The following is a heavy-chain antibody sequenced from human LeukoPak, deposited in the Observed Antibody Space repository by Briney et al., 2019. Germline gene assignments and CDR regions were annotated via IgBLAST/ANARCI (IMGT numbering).Heavy chain of an antibody. V-gene: IGHV4-39*07. J-gene: IGHJ6*03. CDR3: ARGAADRNNYYYYIDV. CDR2: IYDRGNT. Sequence: SETLSLTCTVTGGSISRSTYYWAWIRQPPGRGLEWIASIYDRGNTYYNPSLKSRFTISVDTSKNQFSLKLTSVTAADTDVYYCARGAADRNNYYYYIDVWGKGTTVTVSS. CDR1: GGSISRSTYY. D-gene: IGHD1/OR15-1a*01.